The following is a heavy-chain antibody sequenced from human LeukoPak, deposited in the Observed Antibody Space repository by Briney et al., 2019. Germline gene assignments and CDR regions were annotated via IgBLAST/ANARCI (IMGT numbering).Heavy chain of an antibody. Sequence: GESLKISCKGSGYSFTSYWIGWVRQMPGKGLEWMGIIYPGDSDTRYSPSFQGQVTISADKSISTAYLQWSSLKASDTAMYYCARLRRGPGGRDAFDIWGQETMVTVSS. CDR2: IYPGDSDT. J-gene: IGHJ3*02. D-gene: IGHD3-16*01. V-gene: IGHV5-51*01. CDR3: ARLRRGPGGRDAFDI. CDR1: GYSFTSYW.